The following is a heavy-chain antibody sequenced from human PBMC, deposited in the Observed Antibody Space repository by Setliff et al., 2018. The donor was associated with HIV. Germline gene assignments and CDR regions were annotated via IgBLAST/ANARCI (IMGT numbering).Heavy chain of an antibody. CDR2: ISYSGNT. CDR3: ACGAAAGTDYYYYYYMDV. Sequence: SETLSLTCNVSGGSIRSNRDHWGWIRQTPGKGLEWIGSISYSGNTYYHPPLQSRVTISLDMSKDQFSLKVKSVTAADTAVYYCACGAAAGTDYYYYYYMDVWGKGTTVTVSS. V-gene: IGHV4-39*07. J-gene: IGHJ6*03. D-gene: IGHD6-13*01. CDR1: GGSIRSNRDH.